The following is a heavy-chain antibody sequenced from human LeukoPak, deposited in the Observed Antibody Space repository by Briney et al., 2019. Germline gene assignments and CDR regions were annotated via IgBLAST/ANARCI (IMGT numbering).Heavy chain of an antibody. D-gene: IGHD6-13*01. Sequence: GGSLRLSCAASGFTFDDYAMHWVRQAPGKGLEWVSGISWNSGSIGYADSVKGRFTISRDNSKNTLNLQMNSLRAEDTAVYYCAKDPSGSSSWYHHRGYFDYWGQGTLVTVSS. CDR1: GFTFDDYA. CDR2: ISWNSGSI. V-gene: IGHV3-9*01. J-gene: IGHJ4*02. CDR3: AKDPSGSSSWYHHRGYFDY.